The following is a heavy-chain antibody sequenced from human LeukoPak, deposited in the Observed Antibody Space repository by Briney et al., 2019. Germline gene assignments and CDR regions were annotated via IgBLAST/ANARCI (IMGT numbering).Heavy chain of an antibody. J-gene: IGHJ4*02. D-gene: IGHD3/OR15-3a*01. CDR2: INNDGSST. CDR1: GFTFGTYW. V-gene: IGHV3-74*03. CDR3: ARLANLDRQDY. Sequence: GGSLRLSCVGSGFTFGTYWMHWVRQAPGKGLVWVSGINNDGSSTKYADSVKGRSTISRDNAKNTLYLQMNSLRVEDTAVYYCARLANLDRQDYWGQGTLVTVSS.